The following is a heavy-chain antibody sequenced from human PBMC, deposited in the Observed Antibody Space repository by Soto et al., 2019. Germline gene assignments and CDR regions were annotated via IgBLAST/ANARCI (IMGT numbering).Heavy chain of an antibody. J-gene: IGHJ6*03. V-gene: IGHV1-2*04. D-gene: IGHD2-2*01. Sequence: ASVKVSCKASGYTFTGYYMHWVRQAPGQGLEWMGWINPNSGGTNYAQKFQGWVTMTRDTSISTAYMELSRLRSDDTAVYYCARGVPAAMIYYYYYMDVWGKGTTVTVSS. CDR3: ARGVPAAMIYYYYYMDV. CDR1: GYTFTGYY. CDR2: INPNSGGT.